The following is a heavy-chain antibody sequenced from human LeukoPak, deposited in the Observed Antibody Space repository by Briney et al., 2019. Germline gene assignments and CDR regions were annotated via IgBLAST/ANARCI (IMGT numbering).Heavy chain of an antibody. Sequence: PGGSLRLSCAASGFTFSDYYMSWIRQAPGKGLEWVSYISSSGSTIYYADSVKGRFTISRDNAKNSLYLQMNSLRAEDTAVYYCAREYCSSTSCYFFYYYYMDVWGKGTTVTVS. V-gene: IGHV3-11*01. J-gene: IGHJ6*03. CDR2: ISSSGSTI. CDR3: AREYCSSTSCYFFYYYYMDV. CDR1: GFTFSDYY. D-gene: IGHD2-2*01.